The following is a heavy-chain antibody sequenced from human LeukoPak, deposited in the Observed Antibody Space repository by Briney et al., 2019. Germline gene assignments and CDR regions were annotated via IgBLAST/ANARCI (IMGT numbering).Heavy chain of an antibody. CDR1: GGSISSGGYY. V-gene: IGHV4-31*03. D-gene: IGHD3-16*01. Sequence: SETLSLTCTVSGGSISSGGYYWSWIRQHPGKGLEWIGYIYYSGSTYYNPSLKSRVTISVDTSKNQFSLKLSSVTAADTAVYYCASHSAPGEYFDYWGQGTLVTVSS. CDR2: IYYSGST. J-gene: IGHJ4*02. CDR3: ASHSAPGEYFDY.